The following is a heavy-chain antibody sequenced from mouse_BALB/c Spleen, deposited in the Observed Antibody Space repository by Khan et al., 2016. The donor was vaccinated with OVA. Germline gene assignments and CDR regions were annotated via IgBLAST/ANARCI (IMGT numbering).Heavy chain of an antibody. Sequence: QVQLQQPGAELVKPGASVKLSCKASGYTFTNYWVHWVKQRPGQGLEWIGEVYPGDGRANYNEKFKSKATLTVDKSSNTAFMQLSSLQSEDSAVYSCARNAYFGNYFDSWGQGTTLTVSS. D-gene: IGHD2-10*01. V-gene: IGHV1S81*02. CDR3: ARNAYFGNYFDS. CDR1: GYTFTNYW. J-gene: IGHJ2*01. CDR2: VYPGDGRA.